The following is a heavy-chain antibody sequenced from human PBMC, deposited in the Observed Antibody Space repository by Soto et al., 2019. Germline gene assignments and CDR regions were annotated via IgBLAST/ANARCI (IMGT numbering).Heavy chain of an antibody. Sequence: GGSLRLSCEASGCTFSSYWISWVRQAPGKGLEWVANIKEDGSEKYYVDSVKGRFTISRDNAENSLYLQMNSLRAEDTAVYYCARDYCSSTSCYLHPWGQGTLVTVSS. J-gene: IGHJ5*02. V-gene: IGHV3-7*01. CDR2: IKEDGSEK. CDR1: GCTFSSYW. D-gene: IGHD2-2*01. CDR3: ARDYCSSTSCYLHP.